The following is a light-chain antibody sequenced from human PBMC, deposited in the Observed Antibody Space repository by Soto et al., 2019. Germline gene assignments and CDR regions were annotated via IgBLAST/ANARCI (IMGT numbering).Light chain of an antibody. CDR3: QQYGSSHMYT. J-gene: IGKJ2*01. Sequence: DIVLTQSPGTLSLSPGERATLSCRASQSLSGNYLAWYQQRPGQPPRLLIYGASSRATGIPDRFSGSGSGTDFTLTISRLKPEDFAVYICQQYGSSHMYTFGQGTKLEIK. CDR2: GAS. V-gene: IGKV3-20*01. CDR1: QSLSGNY.